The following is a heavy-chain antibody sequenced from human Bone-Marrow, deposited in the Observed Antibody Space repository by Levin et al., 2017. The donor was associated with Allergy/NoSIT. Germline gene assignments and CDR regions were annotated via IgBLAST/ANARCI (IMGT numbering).Heavy chain of an antibody. Sequence: TGGSLRLSCAASGFTVSNNYMSWVRQAPGKGLEGVSVIYSSGNTFYADSVRGRFTVSRDTSKNTLSLQMSRLRADDTAVYYCARDRRKDGDWYFDLWGRGTPVTVSS. CDR2: IYSSGNT. V-gene: IGHV3-53*01. D-gene: IGHD4-17*01. J-gene: IGHJ2*01. CDR1: GFTVSNNY. CDR3: ARDRRKDGDWYFDL.